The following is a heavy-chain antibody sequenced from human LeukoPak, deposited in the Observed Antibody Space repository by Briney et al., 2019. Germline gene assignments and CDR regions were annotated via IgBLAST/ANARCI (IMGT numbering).Heavy chain of an antibody. D-gene: IGHD3-22*01. Sequence: GSLRLSCAASGFTFSSYAMSWVRQAPGKGLEWIGEINHSGSTNYNPSLKSRVTIPVDTSKNQFSLKLSFVTAADTAVYYCARGREDYYDSSGYYDIDYWGQGTLVTVSS. J-gene: IGHJ4*02. V-gene: IGHV4-34*01. CDR1: GFTFSSYA. CDR2: INHSGST. CDR3: ARGREDYYDSSGYYDIDY.